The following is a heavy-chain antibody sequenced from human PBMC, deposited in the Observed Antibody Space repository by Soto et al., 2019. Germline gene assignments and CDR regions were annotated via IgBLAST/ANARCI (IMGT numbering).Heavy chain of an antibody. J-gene: IGHJ3*02. CDR3: ARDRGETYYYDSSGYPHAFDI. CDR1: GGTFSSYA. CDR2: IIPIFGTA. Sequence: QVQLVQSGAEVKKPGSSVKVSCKASGGTFSSYAISWVRQAPGQGLEWMGGIIPIFGTANYAQKFQGRVTITADESSSTAYMELSSLRSEDTAVYYCARDRGETYYYDSSGYPHAFDIWGQGTMVTVSS. D-gene: IGHD3-22*01. V-gene: IGHV1-69*12.